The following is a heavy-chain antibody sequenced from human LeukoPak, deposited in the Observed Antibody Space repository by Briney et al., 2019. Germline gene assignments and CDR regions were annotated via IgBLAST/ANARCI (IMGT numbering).Heavy chain of an antibody. V-gene: IGHV3-15*01. D-gene: IGHD6-6*01. CDR3: TTWSSQFDY. CDR1: GFSVRGNY. J-gene: IGHJ4*02. Sequence: GGSLRLSCAVSGFSVRGNYLSWVRQAPGKGLECVGFIQSKTDGGTTDSATPVKGRFTVSRDDSKNTLYLQMNSLKTEDTAVYYCTTWSSQFDYWGQGTLVTVSS. CDR2: IQSKTDGGTT.